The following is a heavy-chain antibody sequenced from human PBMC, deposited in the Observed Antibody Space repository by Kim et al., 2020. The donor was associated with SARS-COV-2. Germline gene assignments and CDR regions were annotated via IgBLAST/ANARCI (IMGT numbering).Heavy chain of an antibody. J-gene: IGHJ3*02. CDR3: ARLTGDDAFDI. D-gene: IGHD7-27*01. V-gene: IGHV4-61*07. Sequence: TNYNPSLKSRVTISVDTSKNQFSLKLSSVTAADTAVYYCARLTGDDAFDIWGQGTMVTVSS. CDR2: T.